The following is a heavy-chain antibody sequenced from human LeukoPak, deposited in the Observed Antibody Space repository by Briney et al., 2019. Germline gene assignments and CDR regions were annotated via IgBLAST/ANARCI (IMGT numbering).Heavy chain of an antibody. CDR3: ARDERAYYYDSSGYYYPVC. J-gene: IGHJ4*02. CDR1: GGTFSSYA. D-gene: IGHD3-22*01. CDR2: IIPIFGTA. V-gene: IGHV1-69*13. Sequence: SVKVSCKASGGTFSSYAISWVRQAPGQGLEWMGGIIPIFGTANYAQKFQGRVTITADESTSTAYMELSSLRSEDTAVYYCARDERAYYYDSSGYYYPVCWGQGTLVTVSS.